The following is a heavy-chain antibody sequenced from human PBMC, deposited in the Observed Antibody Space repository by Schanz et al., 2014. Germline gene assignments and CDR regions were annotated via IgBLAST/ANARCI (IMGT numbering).Heavy chain of an antibody. J-gene: IGHJ6*02. D-gene: IGHD3-16*01. CDR3: ATIGVNDYWRFGLDL. Sequence: QVQLVQSGAEVRKPGSSVRVSCKASGGTFTSYAFSWVRQAPGQGLEWMGRIIPIVDITNYAQKFLGRVTITADKSTSTAYMELKSLRSADTAVYYSATIGVNDYWRFGLDLWGQGTTVTVSS. CDR2: IIPIVDIT. V-gene: IGHV1-69*04. CDR1: GGTFTSYA.